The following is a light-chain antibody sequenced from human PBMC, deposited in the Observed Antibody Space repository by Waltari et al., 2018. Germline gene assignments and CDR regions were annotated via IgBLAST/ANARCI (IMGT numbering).Light chain of an antibody. CDR3: QQYTNWPPYT. Sequence: ETVMMQPPATPSLSRGERPTVSCRASQSVSSNLAWYHQRPGQAPSLLIYGAATRATGIPARCCGSGSGTEFSLPISSLQSEDFAVYYCQQYTNWPPYTFGQGTKLEIK. CDR2: GAA. J-gene: IGKJ2*01. V-gene: IGKV3-15*01. CDR1: QSVSSN.